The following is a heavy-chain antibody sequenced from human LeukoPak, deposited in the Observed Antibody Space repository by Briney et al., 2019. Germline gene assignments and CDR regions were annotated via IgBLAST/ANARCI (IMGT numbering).Heavy chain of an antibody. CDR2: IKSKTDGGTT. J-gene: IGHJ4*02. CDR3: TTDQLYFGGDCPYDY. D-gene: IGHD2-21*02. CDR1: GFTFSNAW. V-gene: IGHV3-15*01. Sequence: PGGSLRLSCAASGFTFSNAWMSWVRQAPGKGLEWVGRIKSKTDGGTTDYAAPVKGRFTISRDDSKNTLYLQMNSLKTEDTAVYYCTTDQLYFGGDCPYDYWGQGTLVTVSS.